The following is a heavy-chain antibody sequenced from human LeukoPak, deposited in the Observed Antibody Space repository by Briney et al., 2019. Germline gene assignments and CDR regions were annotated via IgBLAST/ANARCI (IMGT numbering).Heavy chain of an antibody. Sequence: ASVKVSFKASGYTFTGYYMHWVRQAPGQGLEWMGWINPNSGGTNYAQKFQGRVTMTRDTSISTAYMELSRLRSDDTAVYYCARDDSRIVVVPAAIDYWGQGTLVTVSS. V-gene: IGHV1-2*02. CDR2: INPNSGGT. CDR1: GYTFTGYY. J-gene: IGHJ4*02. D-gene: IGHD2-2*01. CDR3: ARDDSRIVVVPAAIDY.